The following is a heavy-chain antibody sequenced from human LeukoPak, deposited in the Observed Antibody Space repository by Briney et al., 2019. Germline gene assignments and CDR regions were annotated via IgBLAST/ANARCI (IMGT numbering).Heavy chain of an antibody. CDR1: GFTFSSYS. J-gene: IGHJ3*02. D-gene: IGHD2-2*01. Sequence: GGSLRLSCAASGFTFSSYSMNWVRQAPGKGLGWVSSISSSSSYIYYADSVKGRFTISRDNAKNSLYLQMNSLRAEDTAVYYCAKDTGYCSSTSCSYWGAFDISGQGTMVIVSS. CDR3: AKDTGYCSSTSCSYWGAFDI. V-gene: IGHV3-21*01. CDR2: ISSSSSYI.